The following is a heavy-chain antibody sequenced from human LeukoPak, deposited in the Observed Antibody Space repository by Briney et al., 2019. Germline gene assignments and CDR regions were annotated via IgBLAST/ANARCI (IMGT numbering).Heavy chain of an antibody. CDR2: ISAYNGNT. Sequence: GASVKVSCKASGYTFTSYGISWVRQAPGQGLEWMGWISAYNGNTNYAQKLQGRVTMTTDTSTSTAYMELRSLRSDDTAVYYCARDTTDGWAAATYFDYWGQGTLVTVSS. J-gene: IGHJ4*02. V-gene: IGHV1-18*01. CDR1: GYTFTSYG. D-gene: IGHD2-15*01. CDR3: ARDTTDGWAAATYFDY.